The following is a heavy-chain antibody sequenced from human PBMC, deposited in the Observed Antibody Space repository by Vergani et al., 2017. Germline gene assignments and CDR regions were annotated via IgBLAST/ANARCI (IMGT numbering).Heavy chain of an antibody. J-gene: IGHJ2*01. CDR2: ISGSGGST. D-gene: IGHD3-16*02. CDR3: AKDLGWRLYKDWYFDL. V-gene: IGHV3-23*04. CDR1: GFTFSSYA. Sequence: EVQLVESGGGLVQPGGSLRLSCAASGFTFSSYAMSWVRQAPGKGVEWVSAISGSGGSTYYADSVKGRFTISRDNSKNTLYLQMNSLRAEDTAVYYCAKDLGWRLYKDWYFDLWGRGTLVTVSS.